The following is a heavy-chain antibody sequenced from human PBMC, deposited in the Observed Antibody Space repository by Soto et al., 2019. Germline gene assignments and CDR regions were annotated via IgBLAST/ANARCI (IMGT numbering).Heavy chain of an antibody. J-gene: IGHJ5*02. CDR3: ARGRRVYSNPGIWVYNWFDP. Sequence: QVQLVQSGAEVKKPGASVKVSCKASGYTFTSYDINWVRQATGQGLEWMGWMKPNSGNTCYAQKIQGRVTMTRNTSISTDYMELSSLRSEDTAVYYCARGRRVYSNPGIWVYNWFDPWGQGTLVTVSS. V-gene: IGHV1-8*01. CDR2: MKPNSGNT. D-gene: IGHD4-4*01. CDR1: GYTFTSYD.